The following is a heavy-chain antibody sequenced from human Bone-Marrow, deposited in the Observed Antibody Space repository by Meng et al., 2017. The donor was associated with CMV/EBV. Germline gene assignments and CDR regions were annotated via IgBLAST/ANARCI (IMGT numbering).Heavy chain of an antibody. J-gene: IGHJ4*02. CDR3: AATLRYCSSTSCYHKRYFDY. Sequence: GGSLRLSCAASGFSFNDYGMSWVRQAPGKGLEWVSSISSSSSYIYYADSVKGRFTISRDNAKNSLYLQMNSLRAEDTAVYYCAATLRYCSSTSCYHKRYFDYWGQGTLVTVSS. CDR1: GFSFNDYG. CDR2: ISSSSSYI. D-gene: IGHD2-2*01. V-gene: IGHV3-21*01.